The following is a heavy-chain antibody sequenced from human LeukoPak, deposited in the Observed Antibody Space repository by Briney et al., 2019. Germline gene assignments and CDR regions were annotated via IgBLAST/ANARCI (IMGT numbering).Heavy chain of an antibody. CDR1: GYTFSSYG. V-gene: IGHV3-23*01. J-gene: IGHJ3*02. Sequence: ASVKVSCKASGYTFSSYGMSWVRQAPGKGLEWVSAISGSGGSTYYADSVKGRFTISRDNSKNTLYLQMNSLRAEDTAVYYCAKGLWFGELFPHAFDIWGQGTMVTVSS. D-gene: IGHD3-10*01. CDR3: AKGLWFGELFPHAFDI. CDR2: ISGSGGST.